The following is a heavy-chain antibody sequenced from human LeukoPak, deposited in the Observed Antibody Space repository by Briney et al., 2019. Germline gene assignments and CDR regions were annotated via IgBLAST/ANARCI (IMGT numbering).Heavy chain of an antibody. V-gene: IGHV1-46*01. CDR2: INPSGGST. J-gene: IGHJ4*02. CDR1: GYTFTSYY. D-gene: IGHD3-10*01. Sequence: ASVKVSCKASGYTFTSYYMHWVRQAPGQGLEWMGIINPSGGSTSYAQKFQGRVTMTRDTSTSTVYMELSSLRSEDTAVYYCARAPEWFGESSYFDYWGQGTLVTVSS. CDR3: ARAPEWFGESSYFDY.